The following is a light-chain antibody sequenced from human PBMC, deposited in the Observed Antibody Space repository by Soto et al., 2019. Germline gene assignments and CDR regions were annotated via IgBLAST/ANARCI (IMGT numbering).Light chain of an antibody. J-gene: IGKJ1*01. CDR2: GAS. V-gene: IGKV1-39*01. CDR3: QQSHSTPWT. CDR1: QTITTY. Sequence: DIQMTQSPSSLSASVGDRVTITCRASQTITTYLNWYQQKPGKAPQLLIYGASSLQSGVPSRFTGSGSGTDFTLTINSLQPEDFATYHCQQSHSTPWTFGQGTKVDIK.